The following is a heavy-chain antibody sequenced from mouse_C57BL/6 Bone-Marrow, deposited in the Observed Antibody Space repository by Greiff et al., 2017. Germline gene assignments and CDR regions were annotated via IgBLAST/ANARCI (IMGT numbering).Heavy chain of an antibody. Sequence: EVQLQQSGPELVKPGASVKISCKASGYTFTDYYMNWVKPSQGKTLEWFGDINPNNGGTSYNQNFNGKATFTVDKSASTAYRELRSLTSEDSAVYYCASAHFDVWGTGTTVTVSS. CDR2: INPNNGGT. CDR3: ASAHFDV. J-gene: IGHJ1*03. V-gene: IGHV1-26*01. CDR1: GYTFTDYY.